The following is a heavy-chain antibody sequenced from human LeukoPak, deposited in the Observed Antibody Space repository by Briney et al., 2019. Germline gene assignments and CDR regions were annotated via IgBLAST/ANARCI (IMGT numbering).Heavy chain of an antibody. J-gene: IGHJ4*02. V-gene: IGHV3-9*01. D-gene: IGHD3-22*01. CDR2: ISWNSGSI. CDR1: GFTFDDYA. CDR3: AKAPSGYYSMGFDY. Sequence: PGGSLRLSCAASGFTFDDYAMHWVRQAPGKGLEWVSGISWNSGSIGYADSVKGRFTISRDNAKNSLYPQMNSLRAEDTALYYCAKAPSGYYSMGFDYWGQGTLVTVSS.